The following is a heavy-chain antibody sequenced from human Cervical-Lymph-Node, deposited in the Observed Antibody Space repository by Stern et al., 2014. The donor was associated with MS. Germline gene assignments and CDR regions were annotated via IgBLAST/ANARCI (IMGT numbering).Heavy chain of an antibody. CDR1: GYTFTSYA. CDR2: INTANGDT. V-gene: IGHV1-3*04. Sequence: VQLVESGAEVKKPGASVKVSCKASGYTFTSYAIHWVRQAPGQGLEWMGRINTANGDTYYSEKFQGRVTFTRDTSANTAYMELFSLTSEDTTVYYCGRGQQSFDPWGQGTLVTVSA. J-gene: IGHJ5*02. D-gene: IGHD6-13*01. CDR3: GRGQQSFDP.